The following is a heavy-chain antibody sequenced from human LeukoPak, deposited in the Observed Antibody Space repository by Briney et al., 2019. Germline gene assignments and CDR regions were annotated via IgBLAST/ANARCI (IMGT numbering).Heavy chain of an antibody. V-gene: IGHV4-30-4*01. CDR3: ASHDFWSGFRE. J-gene: IGHJ4*02. CDR2: IYYSGST. D-gene: IGHD3-3*01. Sequence: SQTLSLTCTVSGGSISSGDYYWSWIRQPPGTGLEWIGYIYYSGSTHYNPSLKSRVTISVDTSKNQFSLKLSSVTAADTAVYYCASHDFWSGFREWGQGTLVTVSS. CDR1: GGSISSGDYY.